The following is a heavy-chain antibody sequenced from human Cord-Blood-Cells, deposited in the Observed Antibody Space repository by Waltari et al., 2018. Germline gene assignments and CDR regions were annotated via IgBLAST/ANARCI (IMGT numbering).Heavy chain of an antibody. D-gene: IGHD4-17*01. Sequence: QLQLQESGPGLVKPSEPLSLTCTVSGGSISSSSYYWGWIRQPPGKGLEWIGSIYYSGSTYYNPSLKSRVTISVDTSKNQFSLKLSSVTAADTAVYYCAKHVSTTVTKRGAFDIWGQGTMVTVSS. CDR1: GGSISSSSYY. J-gene: IGHJ3*02. CDR3: AKHVSTTVTKRGAFDI. V-gene: IGHV4-39*01. CDR2: IYYSGST.